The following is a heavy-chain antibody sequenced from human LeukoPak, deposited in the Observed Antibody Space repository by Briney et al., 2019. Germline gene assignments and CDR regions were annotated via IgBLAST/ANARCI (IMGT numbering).Heavy chain of an antibody. CDR3: ARLVATSSTLGY. V-gene: IGHV4-59*08. D-gene: IGHD2-2*01. Sequence: SETLSLTCTVSGGSISSYYWSWIRQPPGKGLEWIGYIYYGGSTNYNPSLKSRVTISVDTSKNQFSLKLSSVTAADTAVYYCARLVATSSTLGYWGQGTLVTVSS. CDR2: IYYGGST. CDR1: GGSISSYY. J-gene: IGHJ4*02.